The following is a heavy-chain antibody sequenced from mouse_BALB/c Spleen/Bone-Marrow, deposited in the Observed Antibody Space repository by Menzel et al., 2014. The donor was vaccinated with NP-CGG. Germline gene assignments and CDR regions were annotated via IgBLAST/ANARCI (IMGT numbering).Heavy chain of an antibody. CDR1: GFNIKDTY. Sequence: EVNVVESGAELVKPGASVKLSCTASGFNIKDTYMHWVKQRPEQGLEWIGRIDPANGNTKYDPKFQGKATITADTSSNTAYLQLSSLTSEDTAVYYCARGGLYDGSDYWGQGTTLTVPS. CDR2: IDPANGNT. J-gene: IGHJ2*01. D-gene: IGHD2-3*01. V-gene: IGHV14-3*02. CDR3: ARGGLYDGSDY.